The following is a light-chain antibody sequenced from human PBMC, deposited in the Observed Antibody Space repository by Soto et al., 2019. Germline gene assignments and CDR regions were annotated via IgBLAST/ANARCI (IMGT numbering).Light chain of an antibody. CDR3: QRYDIYLEA. CDR1: QAISSW. J-gene: IGKJ1*01. CDR2: KAS. V-gene: IGKV1-5*03. Sequence: DILMTQTTSTRCGAPGCRSPCTPRASQAISSWLAWYQQKPGKAPKLLIYKASTIKSGVPSRFSGSGSGTEFTLTISSLQPDDFATYYCQRYDIYLEAFGQGAKVDI.